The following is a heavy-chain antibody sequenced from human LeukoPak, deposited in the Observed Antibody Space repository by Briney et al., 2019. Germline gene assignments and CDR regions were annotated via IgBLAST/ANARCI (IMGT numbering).Heavy chain of an antibody. Sequence: SETLSLTCTVSGGSISSYYWSWIRQPPGKGLEWIGYIYYSGSTNYNPSLKSRVTISVDTSKNQFSLKLSSVTAADTAVYYCARVEAADLNYYYYYYTDVWGKGTTVTVSS. J-gene: IGHJ6*03. D-gene: IGHD6-13*01. V-gene: IGHV4-59*01. CDR1: GGSISSYY. CDR3: ARVEAADLNYYYYYYTDV. CDR2: IYYSGST.